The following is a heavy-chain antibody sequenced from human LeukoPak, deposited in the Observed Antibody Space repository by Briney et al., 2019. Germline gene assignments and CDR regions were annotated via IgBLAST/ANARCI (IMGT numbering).Heavy chain of an antibody. CDR3: AKVPPTYYYDSSGLSRAIWFDP. CDR2: IYENGGTT. Sequence: PGGSLRLSCVGSGFTFRSHAMSWVRQAPEKGLEFVSGIYENGGTTYYADSVKGRFTISRDNSKNTLYLQMNSLRAEDTAVYYCAKVPPTYYYDSSGLSRAIWFDPWGQGTLVTVSS. V-gene: IGHV3-23*01. CDR1: GFTFRSHA. D-gene: IGHD3-22*01. J-gene: IGHJ5*02.